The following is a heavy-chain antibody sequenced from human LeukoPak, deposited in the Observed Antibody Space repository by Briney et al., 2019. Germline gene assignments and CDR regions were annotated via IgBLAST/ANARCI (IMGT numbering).Heavy chain of an antibody. D-gene: IGHD3-3*01. CDR1: GGSINSYY. CDR2: IYYSGST. V-gene: IGHV4-59*01. CDR3: ARTRVVIEAYFDY. J-gene: IGHJ4*02. Sequence: SETLSLTCTVSGGSINSYYWSWIRQPPGKGLEWIGYIYYSGSTNYNPSLKSRVTISVDTSKNQFSLKMSSVTAADTAVYYCARTRVVIEAYFDYWGQGTLVTVSS.